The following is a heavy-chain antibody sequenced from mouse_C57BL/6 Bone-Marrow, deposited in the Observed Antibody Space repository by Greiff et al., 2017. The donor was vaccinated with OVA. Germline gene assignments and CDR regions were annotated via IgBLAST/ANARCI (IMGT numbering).Heavy chain of an antibody. CDR2: IDPENGDT. CDR1: GFNIKDDY. D-gene: IGHD1-1*02. J-gene: IGHJ2*01. CDR3: TDGGGNFDY. V-gene: IGHV14-4*01. Sequence: EVKLVESGAELVRPGASVKLSCTASGFNIKDDYMHWVKQRPEQGLEWIGWIDPENGDTEYASKFQGKATITADTSSNTAYLQLSSLTSEDTAVYYCTDGGGNFDYWGQGTTLTVSS.